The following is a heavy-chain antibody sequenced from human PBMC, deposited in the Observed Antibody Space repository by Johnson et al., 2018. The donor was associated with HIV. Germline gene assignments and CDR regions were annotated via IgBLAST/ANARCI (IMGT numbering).Heavy chain of an antibody. CDR3: ARDSASWQQLLNSDAFDI. CDR2: IKSKTDGGTT. CDR1: GFTFSNAW. D-gene: IGHD6-13*01. J-gene: IGHJ3*02. Sequence: VQLVESGGGVVQPGRSLRLSCAASGFTFSNAWMSWVRQAPGKGLEWVGRIKSKTDGGTTDYAAPVKGRFTISRDDSKNTLYLQLNSLRAEDTAVYYCARDSASWQQLLNSDAFDIWGQGTMVTVSS. V-gene: IGHV3-15*01.